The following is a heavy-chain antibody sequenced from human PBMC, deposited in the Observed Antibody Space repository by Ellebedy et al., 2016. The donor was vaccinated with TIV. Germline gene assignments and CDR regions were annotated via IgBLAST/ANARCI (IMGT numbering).Heavy chain of an antibody. CDR2: ISGSGGST. CDR1: GLTFSSYA. CDR3: ARLLGEMGNYHGMDV. J-gene: IGHJ6*02. Sequence: PGGSLRLSCAASGLTFSSYAMSWVRQAPGKGLEWVSTISGSGGSTRYADSVKGRFTISRDNSKNTLYLQMNSLRGEDTAVYYCARLLGEMGNYHGMDVWGQGTTVTVSS. D-gene: IGHD3-10*01. V-gene: IGHV3-23*01.